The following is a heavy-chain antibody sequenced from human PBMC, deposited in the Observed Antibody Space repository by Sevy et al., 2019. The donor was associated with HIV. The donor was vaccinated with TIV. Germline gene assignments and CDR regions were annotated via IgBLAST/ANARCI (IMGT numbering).Heavy chain of an antibody. CDR2: FDPEDGET. J-gene: IGHJ4*02. Sequence: ASVKVSCKVSGYIFTELSMHWVRQAPGKGLEWMGGFDPEDGETIYAQKFQGRVTMTEDTSTDTAYMDLSSLRSEDTAVYYCATDSVLLKGRYYYSSGSYLHYWGQGTLVTVSS. CDR1: GYIFTELS. V-gene: IGHV1-24*01. CDR3: ATDSVLLKGRYYYSSGSYLHY. D-gene: IGHD3-22*01.